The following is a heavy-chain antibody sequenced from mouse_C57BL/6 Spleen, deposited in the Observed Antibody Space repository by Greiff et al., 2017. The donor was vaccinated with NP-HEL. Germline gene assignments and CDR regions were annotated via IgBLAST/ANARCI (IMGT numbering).Heavy chain of an antibody. D-gene: IGHD1-1*01. Sequence: QVQLQQPGAELVKPGASVKLSCKASGYTFTSYWMQWVKQRPGQGLAWIGEIDPSDCYTNSNQKFKGKATLTVDTSSSTAYMQLSSLTTEDSAVYYGARGELLRYYFDDWGQGTTLTVSS. CDR1: GYTFTSYW. CDR2: IDPSDCYT. CDR3: ARGELLRYYFDD. J-gene: IGHJ2*01. V-gene: IGHV1-50*01.